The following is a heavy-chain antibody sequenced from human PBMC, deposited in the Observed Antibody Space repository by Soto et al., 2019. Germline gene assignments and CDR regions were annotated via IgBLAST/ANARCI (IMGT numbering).Heavy chain of an antibody. D-gene: IGHD3-22*01. Sequence: GGSLRLSCAASGFTFSSYGMPWVRQAPGKGLEWVAVIWYDGSNKYYADSVKGRFTISRDNSKNTLYLQMNSLRAEDTAVYYCARDPNYDSSGYYYVHYYYYGMDVWGQGTTVTVSS. V-gene: IGHV3-33*01. CDR3: ARDPNYDSSGYYYVHYYYYGMDV. CDR2: IWYDGSNK. J-gene: IGHJ6*02. CDR1: GFTFSSYG.